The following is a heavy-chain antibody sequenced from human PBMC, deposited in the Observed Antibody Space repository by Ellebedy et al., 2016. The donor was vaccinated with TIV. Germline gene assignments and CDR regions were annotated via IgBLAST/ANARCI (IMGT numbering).Heavy chain of an antibody. J-gene: IGHJ6*02. CDR2: ISDDGVRT. V-gene: IGHV3-23*01. CDR1: GFPFSSSA. Sequence: GESLKISCAASGFPFSSSAMGWVRQAPGKGPEWVSAISDDGVRTYYADSVNGRFTISRDNSKSTLFLQMNSLRAEDAAKNYCTKHRPSASMDVWGQGTTVAVSS. D-gene: IGHD6-25*01. CDR3: TKHRPSASMDV.